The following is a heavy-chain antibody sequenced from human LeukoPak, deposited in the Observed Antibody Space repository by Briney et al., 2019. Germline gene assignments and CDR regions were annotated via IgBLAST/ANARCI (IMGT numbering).Heavy chain of an antibody. CDR3: ARDIRVVVMAGFDY. CDR2: ISYDGSNK. Sequence: GGSLRLSCAASGFIFSSYAMHWVRQAPGKGLEWVAVISYDGSNKYYADSVKGRFTISRDNSKNTLYLQMNSLRAEDTAVYYCARDIRVVVMAGFDYWGQGTLVTVSS. CDR1: GFIFSSYA. D-gene: IGHD3-22*01. J-gene: IGHJ4*02. V-gene: IGHV3-30*04.